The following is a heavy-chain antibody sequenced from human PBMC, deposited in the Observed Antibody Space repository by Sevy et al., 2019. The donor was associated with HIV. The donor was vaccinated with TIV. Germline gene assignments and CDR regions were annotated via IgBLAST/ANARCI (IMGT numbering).Heavy chain of an antibody. D-gene: IGHD1-26*01. CDR1: GLIFSDYY. Sequence: GGSLRLSCAASGLIFSDYYMGWVRQAPGKGLEWVAFIRGKPYGGTTEYAASVKGRFTISRDDSKSIAYLQMNSLKTEDTAVYYCTRVEGAADWGMDVWGQGTTVTVSS. CDR3: TRVEGAADWGMDV. V-gene: IGHV3-49*04. J-gene: IGHJ6*02. CDR2: IRGKPYGGTT.